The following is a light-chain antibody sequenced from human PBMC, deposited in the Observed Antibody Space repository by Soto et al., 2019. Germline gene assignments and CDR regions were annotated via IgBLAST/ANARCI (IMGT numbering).Light chain of an antibody. CDR1: QSVSNN. Sequence: EIVLTQSPGTLSLSPGERATLSCRASQSVSNNYLAWYQQRPGQAPRLLIYGASTRATGVPARFSGRGSGTEFTLTISSLQSEDFAVYYCQQYTNWPPNTFGQGTRLEIK. J-gene: IGKJ5*01. CDR2: GAS. V-gene: IGKV3-15*01. CDR3: QQYTNWPPNT.